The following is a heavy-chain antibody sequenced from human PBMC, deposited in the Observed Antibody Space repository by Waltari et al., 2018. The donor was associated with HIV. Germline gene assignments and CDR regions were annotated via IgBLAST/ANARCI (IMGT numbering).Heavy chain of an antibody. CDR2: RNPNSGNT. V-gene: IGHV1-8*01. D-gene: IGHD1-1*01. J-gene: IGHJ6*02. Sequence: QVQLVQSGAEVKKPGASVKVSCKASGYTFTSYDINWVRQATGQGLEWMGWRNPNSGNTGYAQTFQGRVTMTRNTSISTAYMELSSLRSEDTAVYYCAREGLNTRGYYYYGMDVWGQGTTVTVSS. CDR1: GYTFTSYD. CDR3: AREGLNTRGYYYYGMDV.